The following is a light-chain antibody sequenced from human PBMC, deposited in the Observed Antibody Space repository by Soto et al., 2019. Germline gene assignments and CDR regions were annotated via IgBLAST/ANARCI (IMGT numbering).Light chain of an antibody. Sequence: QSVLTQPPSTSGTPGQRVTISCSGSSSNIGGSFVSWFQQFPGRAPKLLIYRNNQRPSGVPDRFSGSKSDTSASLAISGLRSEDEADYYCAAWDASLSIWVFGGGTKLTVL. J-gene: IGLJ3*02. CDR2: RNN. CDR3: AAWDASLSIWV. V-gene: IGLV1-47*01. CDR1: SSNIGGSF.